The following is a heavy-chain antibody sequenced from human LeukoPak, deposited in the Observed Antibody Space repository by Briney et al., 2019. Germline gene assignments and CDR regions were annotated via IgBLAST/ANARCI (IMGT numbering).Heavy chain of an antibody. CDR1: GYTFTSYG. CDR3: ARLGSYCGGDCYNNYFDY. J-gene: IGHJ4*02. Sequence: GASVTVSCKASGYTFTSYGISWVRQAPGQGLEWMGWISAYNGNTNYAQKLQGRVTMTTDTSTSTAYMELRSLRSDDTAVYYCARLGSYCGGDCYNNYFDYWGQGTLVTVSS. D-gene: IGHD2-21*02. V-gene: IGHV1-18*01. CDR2: ISAYNGNT.